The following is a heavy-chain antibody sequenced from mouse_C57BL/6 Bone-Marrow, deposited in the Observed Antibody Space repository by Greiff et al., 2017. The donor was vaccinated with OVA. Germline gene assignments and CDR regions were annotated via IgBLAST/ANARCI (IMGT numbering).Heavy chain of an antibody. V-gene: IGHV1-69*01. CDR3: ARWGTTVVAPAY. D-gene: IGHD1-1*01. J-gene: IGHJ3*01. CDR1: GYTFTSYW. Sequence: QVQLQQPGAELVMPGASVKLSCKASGYTFTSYWMHWVKQRPGQGLEWIGEIDPSDSYTNYNQKFKGKSTLTVDKSSSTAYMQLSSLTSEDSAVYYCARWGTTVVAPAYWGQGTLVTVSA. CDR2: IDPSDSYT.